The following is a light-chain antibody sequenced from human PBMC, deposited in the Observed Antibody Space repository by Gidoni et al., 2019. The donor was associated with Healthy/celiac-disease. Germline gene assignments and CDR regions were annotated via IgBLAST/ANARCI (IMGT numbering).Light chain of an antibody. Sequence: TINCKSSQSVLYSSNNKNYLAWYQQKQGQPPKLLIYWASTREAGVPDRFSGSGSGTDFTLTISSLQAEDGAVYYCHKYYSTPWTFGQGTKVEIK. J-gene: IGKJ1*01. V-gene: IGKV4-1*01. CDR2: WAS. CDR1: QSVLYSSNNKNY. CDR3: HKYYSTPWT.